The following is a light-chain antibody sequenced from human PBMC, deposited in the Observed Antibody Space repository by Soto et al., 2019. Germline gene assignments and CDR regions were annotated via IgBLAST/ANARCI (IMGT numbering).Light chain of an antibody. CDR1: QSVLYRSNTKNY. V-gene: IGKV4-1*01. CDR3: QQYYCLPPT. Sequence: DIVMTQSPDSLAVSLGERATINCKSSQSVLYRSNTKNYLAWYQQKPGQPPNLLIYWASTRESGVPDRFSGSGSGTDFTLPTSSLQAEDVAVYYCQQYYCLPPTFGQGTKVEIK. CDR2: WAS. J-gene: IGKJ1*01.